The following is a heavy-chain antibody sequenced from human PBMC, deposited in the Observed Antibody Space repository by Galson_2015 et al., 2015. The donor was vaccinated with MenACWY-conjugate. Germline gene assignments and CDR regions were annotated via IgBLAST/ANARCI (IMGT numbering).Heavy chain of an antibody. Sequence: SLRLSCAASGFTFSTFWMSWVRQAPGTGLEWVANINEDGSDKYYVDSVKGRFTISRDNAKSSLYLQMNSLRADDTAVYYCARCVNWSPFQHWGQATLVTVSS. D-gene: IGHD1-1*01. V-gene: IGHV3-7*03. CDR1: GFTFSTFW. CDR2: INEDGSDK. CDR3: ARCVNWSPFQH. J-gene: IGHJ1*01.